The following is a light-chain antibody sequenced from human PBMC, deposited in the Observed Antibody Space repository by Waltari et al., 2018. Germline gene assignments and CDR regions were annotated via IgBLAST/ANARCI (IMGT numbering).Light chain of an antibody. CDR3: GTWDSSLSAGV. V-gene: IGLV1-51*01. Sequence: QSVLTQPPSVSAAPGQKVTISCSGSSSNIGNNYVSWYQQLPGTAPKLLIYDNNKRPSGVPDRFPGSKSGPSATLGITGLQTGDEADYYCGTWDSSLSAGVFGTGTKVTVL. CDR2: DNN. J-gene: IGLJ1*01. CDR1: SSNIGNNY.